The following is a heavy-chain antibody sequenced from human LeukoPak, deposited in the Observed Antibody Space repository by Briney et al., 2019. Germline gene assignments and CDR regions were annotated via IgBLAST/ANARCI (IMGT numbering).Heavy chain of an antibody. CDR3: ARDTTYGSGTNWFDP. V-gene: IGHV3-11*01. CDR1: GFTFSDYY. Sequence: GGSLRLSCVASGFTFSDYYMSYTRHAPGKGLECVSYISSSGSTIYYADSVKGRFTISRDNAKNSLYLQMNRLRAEDTAVYYCARDTTYGSGTNWFDPWGQGTLVTISS. CDR2: ISSSGSTI. D-gene: IGHD3-10*01. J-gene: IGHJ5*02.